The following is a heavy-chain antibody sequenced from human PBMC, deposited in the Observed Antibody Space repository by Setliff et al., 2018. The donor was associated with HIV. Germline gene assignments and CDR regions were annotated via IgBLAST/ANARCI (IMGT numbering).Heavy chain of an antibody. V-gene: IGHV3-20*04. D-gene: IGHD1-26*01. J-gene: IGHJ3*02. CDR3: AKGSPLVGAPPTDI. CDR2: INWNGGST. CDR1: GFTFDDYG. Sequence: PGGSLRLSCAASGFTFDDYGMSWVRQAPGKGLEWVSGINWNGGSTGYADSVKGRFTISRDNAKNSLYLQMNSLRANDTALYYCAKGSPLVGAPPTDIWGQGTMVTVSS.